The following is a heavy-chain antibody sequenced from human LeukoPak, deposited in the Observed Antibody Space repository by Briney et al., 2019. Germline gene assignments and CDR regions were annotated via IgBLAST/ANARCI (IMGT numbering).Heavy chain of an antibody. CDR3: ARDQKQKRITIFGVAPYYYYYMDV. Sequence: SETLSLTCTVSGGSISSGGYYWSWIRQHPGKGLEWIGYIYYSGSTYYNPSLKSRVTISVDTSKNQFSLKLSSVTAADTAVYYCARDQKQKRITIFGVAPYYYYYMDVWGKGTTVTVSS. J-gene: IGHJ6*03. V-gene: IGHV4-31*03. CDR2: IYYSGST. D-gene: IGHD3-3*01. CDR1: GGSISSGGYY.